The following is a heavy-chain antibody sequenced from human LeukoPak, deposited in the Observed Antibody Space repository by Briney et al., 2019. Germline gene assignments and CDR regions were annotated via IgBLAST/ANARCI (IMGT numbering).Heavy chain of an antibody. V-gene: IGHV3-30*18. CDR3: AKDRSHDYGDLYFDY. Sequence: GGSLRLSCAASGFTFSSYGMHWVRQAPGKGLEWVAVISYDGSNKYYADSVKGRFTISRDNSKNALYLQMNGQRAEDTAVYYCAKDRSHDYGDLYFDYWGQGTLVTVSS. CDR2: ISYDGSNK. J-gene: IGHJ4*02. D-gene: IGHD4-17*01. CDR1: GFTFSSYG.